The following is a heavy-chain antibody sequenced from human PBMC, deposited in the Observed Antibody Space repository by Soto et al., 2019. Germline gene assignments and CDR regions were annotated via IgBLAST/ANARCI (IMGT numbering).Heavy chain of an antibody. CDR1: GFTFISSF. CDR3: ARYFRGSGRYFFDY. CDR2: INQDGGGT. Sequence: PGGSLRFSCVASGFTFISSFMGWVRQAPGKGLEWVANINQDGGGTYYVDSVEGRFTISRDNAKDSLYLQMNSLRGEDTAVYYCARYFRGSGRYFFDYWGQGTLVTVSS. V-gene: IGHV3-7*03. D-gene: IGHD6-19*01. J-gene: IGHJ4*02.